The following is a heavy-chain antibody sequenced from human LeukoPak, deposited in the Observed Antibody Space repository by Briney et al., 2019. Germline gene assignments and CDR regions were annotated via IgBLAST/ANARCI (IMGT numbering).Heavy chain of an antibody. CDR3: ARGVYGSGDY. Sequence: SETLSLTCTVHNGSFKDYQWSWIRQSPGKGLEWIGEINHSGSTNYNPSLKSRVTMSVDTSKNQFSLKLTSVTAADTAVYYCARGVYGSGDYWGQGTLVTVSS. D-gene: IGHD3-10*01. CDR1: NGSFKDYQ. J-gene: IGHJ4*02. CDR2: INHSGST. V-gene: IGHV4-34*01.